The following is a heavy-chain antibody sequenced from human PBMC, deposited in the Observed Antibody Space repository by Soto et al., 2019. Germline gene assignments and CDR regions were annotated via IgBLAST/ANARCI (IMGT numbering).Heavy chain of an antibody. D-gene: IGHD3-3*02. CDR2: IYPGDSDT. J-gene: IGHJ4*02. V-gene: IGHV5-51*01. CDR1: GYTFSTYW. CDR3: AKRSLSNAGRYLDY. Sequence: PGESLKISCKGLGYTFSTYWIGWVRQMPGKGLEWMGIIYPGDSDTRYSPSFQGQVTISADKSISTAYLQWSSLRAPDTAMYYCAKRSLSNAGRYLDYWGQGTLVTVSS.